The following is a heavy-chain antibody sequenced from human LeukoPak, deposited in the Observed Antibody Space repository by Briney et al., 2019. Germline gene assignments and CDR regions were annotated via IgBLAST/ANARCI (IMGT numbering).Heavy chain of an antibody. V-gene: IGHV4-59*11. D-gene: IGHD6-6*01. CDR3: ARSIAARYNWFDP. Sequence: SETLSLTCTVSGGSISSHYWSWIRQPPGKGLEWIGYIYYSGSTNYNPSLESRVTISVDTSKNQFSLKLSSVTAADTAVYYCARSIAARYNWFDPWGQGTLVTVSS. J-gene: IGHJ5*02. CDR1: GGSISSHY. CDR2: IYYSGST.